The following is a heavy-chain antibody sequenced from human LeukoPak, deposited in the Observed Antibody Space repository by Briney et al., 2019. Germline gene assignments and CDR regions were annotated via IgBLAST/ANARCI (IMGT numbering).Heavy chain of an antibody. J-gene: IGHJ3*02. V-gene: IGHV1-69*06. Sequence: GSSVKVSYKASGGTFNKYSISWLRQAPGQGPEWMGGIIPMFVTANYAQKFQGRLTITADKSTSTAYMELSSLRSEDTAVYYCARDAFSSARAFDIWGQGTMVTVSS. CDR3: ARDAFSSARAFDI. D-gene: IGHD6-13*01. CDR1: GGTFNKYS. CDR2: IIPMFVTA.